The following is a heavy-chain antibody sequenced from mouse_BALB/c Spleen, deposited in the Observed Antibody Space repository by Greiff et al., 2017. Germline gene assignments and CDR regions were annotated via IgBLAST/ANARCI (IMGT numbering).Heavy chain of an antibody. J-gene: IGHJ3*01. CDR1: GFNIKDTY. V-gene: IGHV14-3*02. CDR3: ASNYDEFAY. Sequence: EVKVVESGAELVKPGASVKLSCTASGFNIKDTYMHWVKQRPEQGLEWIGRIDPANGNTKYDPKFQGKATITADTSSNTAYLQLSSLTSEDTAVYYCASNYDEFAYWGQGTLVTVSA. CDR2: IDPANGNT. D-gene: IGHD2-3*01.